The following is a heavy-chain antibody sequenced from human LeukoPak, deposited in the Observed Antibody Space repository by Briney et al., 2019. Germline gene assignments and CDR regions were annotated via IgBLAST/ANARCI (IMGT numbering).Heavy chain of an antibody. J-gene: IGHJ4*02. CDR1: GGSFSGYY. V-gene: IGHV4-34*01. CDR3: ARAGY. D-gene: IGHD3-10*01. CDR2: INHSGNT. Sequence: SETLSLTCAVYGGSFSGYYCSWIRQPPGKGLEWIGEINHSGNTNYNPSLKSRVTISVDTAKNQFSLKLSSVTAADTAVYYCARAGYWGQGTLVTVS.